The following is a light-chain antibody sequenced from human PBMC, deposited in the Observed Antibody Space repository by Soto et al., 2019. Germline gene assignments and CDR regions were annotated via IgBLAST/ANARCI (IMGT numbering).Light chain of an antibody. V-gene: IGKV3-15*01. CDR1: QSVGSN. Sequence: EVVMTQSPATLSVSPGERATLSCRASQSVGSNLAWYQQKPAQAPRLLIHSASTRATGIPARFSGSGSGTEFTLTISSLQSEDFEVYYCQQYNNWPRSFGQGTKVEIK. CDR2: SAS. J-gene: IGKJ1*01. CDR3: QQYNNWPRS.